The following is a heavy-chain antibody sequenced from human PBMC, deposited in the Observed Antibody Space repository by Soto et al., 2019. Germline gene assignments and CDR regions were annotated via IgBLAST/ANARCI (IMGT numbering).Heavy chain of an antibody. CDR1: GGTFSSHS. D-gene: IGHD1-1*01. CDR2: IIPIFGPA. J-gene: IGHJ6*02. V-gene: IGHV1-69*01. CDR3: ATGSFTSTGGRIGYHYNAMDV. Sequence: QVQLVQSGAEVKKPGSSVKVSCKSSGGTFSSHSINWVRQAPGQGLEWMGGIIPIFGPANFAKKFQGRVTITADESTTTAYMELSSLTSEDTAVYHCATGSFTSTGGRIGYHYNAMDVWGQGTTVTVSS.